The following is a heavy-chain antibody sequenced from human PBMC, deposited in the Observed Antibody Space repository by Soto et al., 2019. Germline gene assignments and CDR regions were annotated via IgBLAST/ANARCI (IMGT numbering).Heavy chain of an antibody. D-gene: IGHD3-10*01. CDR2: IYYSGST. Sequence: PSETLSLTCTVSGGSVSSGSYYWSWIRQPPGKGLEWIGYIYYSGSTNYNPSLKSRVTISVDTSKNQFSLKLSSVTAADTAVYYCARLYYGSGSPHRDYYYGMDVWGQGTKVTVSS. J-gene: IGHJ6*02. V-gene: IGHV4-61*01. CDR1: GGSVSSGSYY. CDR3: ARLYYGSGSPHRDYYYGMDV.